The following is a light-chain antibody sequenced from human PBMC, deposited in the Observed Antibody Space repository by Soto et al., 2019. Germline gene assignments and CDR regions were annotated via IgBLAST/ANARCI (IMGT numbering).Light chain of an antibody. CDR1: QSLAHRDSIAY. CDR3: MQATHWPIT. CDR2: EVS. J-gene: IGKJ5*01. V-gene: IGKV2-30*02. Sequence: DVVVTQSTHPLPVTLGQPASISCRSNQSLAHRDSIAYFSWFQQRPGRSPRRLIYEVSTRHSGVPARFSGSGSGTDFALNITRVQAEDVAVYYCMQATHWPITFGQGTRLEI.